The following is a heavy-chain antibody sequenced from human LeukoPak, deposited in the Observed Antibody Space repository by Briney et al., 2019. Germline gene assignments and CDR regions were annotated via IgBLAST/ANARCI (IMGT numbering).Heavy chain of an antibody. Sequence: GESLKISCKGSGYTFATRWLAWVRQMPGRGLEWMGIIYPDDSDAIYSPSFQGQVTTSADKSISTAYLQWSSLKASDSAMYYCARGAYGSGSYYNYYGMDVWGQGTTVTVSS. J-gene: IGHJ6*02. V-gene: IGHV5-51*01. CDR2: IYPDDSDA. CDR1: GYTFATRW. D-gene: IGHD3-10*01. CDR3: ARGAYGSGSYYNYYGMDV.